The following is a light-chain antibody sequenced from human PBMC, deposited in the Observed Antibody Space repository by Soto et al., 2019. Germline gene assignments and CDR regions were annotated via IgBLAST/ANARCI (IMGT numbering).Light chain of an antibody. CDR1: SSNIRNNY. CDR2: DNN. Sequence: QSVLTQPPSVPAAPRQKVTISCSGSSSNIRNNYVSWYQQLPGTAPKLLIYDNNKRPSGIPDRFSGSKSGTSATLGITGLQTGDEADYYCGTWDSSLSAYVFGTGTKVTGL. J-gene: IGLJ1*01. V-gene: IGLV1-51*01. CDR3: GTWDSSLSAYV.